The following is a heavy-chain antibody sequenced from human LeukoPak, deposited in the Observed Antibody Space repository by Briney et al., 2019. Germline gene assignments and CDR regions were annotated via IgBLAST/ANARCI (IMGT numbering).Heavy chain of an antibody. D-gene: IGHD3-22*01. Sequence: PVGSLRLSCAASGFTFSSYAMSWVRQAPGKGLEWVSAISGSGGSTYYADSVKGRFTISRDNSKNTLYLQMNSLRAEDTAVYYCAKESQHYYDSSGYGYWGQGTLVTVSS. CDR1: GFTFSSYA. CDR3: AKESQHYYDSSGYGY. V-gene: IGHV3-23*01. CDR2: ISGSGGST. J-gene: IGHJ4*02.